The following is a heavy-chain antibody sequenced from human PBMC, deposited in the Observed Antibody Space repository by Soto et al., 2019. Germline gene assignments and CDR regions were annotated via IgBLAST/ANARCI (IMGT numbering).Heavy chain of an antibody. CDR3: ARSGYDSSGYYVTPFYYYYGMDV. V-gene: IGHV4-59*01. Sequence: QVQLQESGPGLVKPSETLSLTCTVSGGSISSYYWSWIRQPPGKGLEWIRYIYYSGSTNYNPSLKSRVTISVDTSKNQFSLKLSSVTAADTAVYYCARSGYDSSGYYVTPFYYYYGMDVWGQGTTVTVSS. CDR1: GGSISSYY. D-gene: IGHD3-22*01. CDR2: IYYSGST. J-gene: IGHJ6*02.